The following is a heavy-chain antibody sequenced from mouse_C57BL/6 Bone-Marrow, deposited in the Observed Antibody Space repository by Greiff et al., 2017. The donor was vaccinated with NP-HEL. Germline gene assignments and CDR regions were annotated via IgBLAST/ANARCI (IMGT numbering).Heavy chain of an antibody. V-gene: IGHV1-63*01. CDR3: ARLGGNYEGDWFAY. J-gene: IGHJ3*01. CDR2: IYPGGGYT. Sequence: VQLQQSGAELVRPGTSVKMSCTASGYTFTNYWIGWAKQRPGHGLEWIGDIYPGGGYTNYNEKFKGKATLTADKSSSTAYMQLSSLTSEDSAIYYCARLGGNYEGDWFAYWGQGTLVTVSA. D-gene: IGHD2-1*01. CDR1: GYTFTNYW.